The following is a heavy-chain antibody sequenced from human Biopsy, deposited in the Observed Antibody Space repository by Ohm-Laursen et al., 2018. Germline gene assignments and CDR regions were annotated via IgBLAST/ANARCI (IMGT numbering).Heavy chain of an antibody. Sequence: LRLSCAASGFTFSSYAMTWVRQAPGKGLEWVSAIRGGGDDTSYADSVKGRFTIPRDNSKNTLYLQMNSLRAEDTAVYYCAKDFGWRNFDYWGQGTLVIVSS. J-gene: IGHJ4*02. CDR2: IRGGGDDT. CDR1: GFTFSSYA. CDR3: AKDFGWRNFDY. D-gene: IGHD6-19*01. V-gene: IGHV3-23*01.